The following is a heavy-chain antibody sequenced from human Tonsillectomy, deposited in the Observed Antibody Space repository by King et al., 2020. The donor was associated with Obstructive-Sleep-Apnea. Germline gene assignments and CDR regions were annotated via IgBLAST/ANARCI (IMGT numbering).Heavy chain of an antibody. CDR3: ASFTLQKYYDYVWGSFPDSSLDY. Sequence: SSGDYYWSWIRQPPGKGLEWIGYIYYSGSTYYNPSLKSRVTISVDTSKNQFSLKLSSVTAADTAVYYCASFTLQKYYDYVWGSFPDSSLDYWGQGTLVTVSS. J-gene: IGHJ4*02. CDR2: IYYSGST. D-gene: IGHD3-16*01. CDR1: SSGDYY. V-gene: IGHV4-30-4*01.